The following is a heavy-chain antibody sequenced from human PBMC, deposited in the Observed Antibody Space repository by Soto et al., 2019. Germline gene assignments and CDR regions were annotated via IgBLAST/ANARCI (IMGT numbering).Heavy chain of an antibody. CDR1: GFSVATTGVG. CDR2: IDRNEDT. V-gene: IGHV2-5*01. J-gene: IGHJ5*01. Sequence: SCPTLVNPTATLTLTCTFSGFSVATTGVGVGWVRQPPGKALEWLAVIDRNEDTRYNPSLKSRLTITKDTSKNEVVLTMTNMEPVDTATYYCARDTRPNGFWSGYYDSWGPGTMVTVSS. D-gene: IGHD3-3*01. CDR3: ARDTRPNGFWSGYYDS.